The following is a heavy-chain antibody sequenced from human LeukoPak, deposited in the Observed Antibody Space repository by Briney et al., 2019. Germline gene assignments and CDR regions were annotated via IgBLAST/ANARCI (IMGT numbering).Heavy chain of an antibody. Sequence: PGGSLRLSCAASGFTFSSYAMHWVRQAPGKGLEWVAVISYDGSNKYYADSVKGRFTISRDNSKNTLYLQMNSLRAEDTAVYYCARDLKADIVVVVAAPLAWYWGQGTLVTVSS. CDR3: ARDLKADIVVVVAAPLAWY. J-gene: IGHJ4*02. D-gene: IGHD2-15*01. CDR1: GFTFSSYA. V-gene: IGHV3-30-3*01. CDR2: ISYDGSNK.